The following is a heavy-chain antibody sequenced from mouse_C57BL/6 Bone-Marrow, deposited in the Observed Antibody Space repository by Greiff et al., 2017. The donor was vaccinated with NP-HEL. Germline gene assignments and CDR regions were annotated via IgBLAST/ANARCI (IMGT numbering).Heavy chain of an antibody. CDR2: ISSGGSYT. CDR3: ARRGSDIFDY. Sequence: EVKLVESGGDLVKPGGSLKLSCAASGFTFSSYGMSWVRQTPDKRLEWVATISSGGSYTYYPDSVKGRFTISRDNAKNTLYLQMSSLKSEDTAMYYCARRGSDIFDYWGQGTTLTVSS. V-gene: IGHV5-6*02. CDR1: GFTFSSYG. J-gene: IGHJ2*01.